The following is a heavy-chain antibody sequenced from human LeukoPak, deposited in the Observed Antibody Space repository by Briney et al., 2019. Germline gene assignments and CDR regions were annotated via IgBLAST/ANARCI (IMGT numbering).Heavy chain of an antibody. CDR2: IYYSGST. D-gene: IGHD3-9*01. Sequence: SETLSLTCTVSGGSISSSSYYWGWIRQPPGKGLEWIGSIYYSGSTYYNPSLKSRVTISVDTSKNQFSLKLSSATAADTAVYYCARHRPGGYDILTGYQPYYYYYGMDVWGQGTTVTVSS. CDR1: GGSISSSSYY. J-gene: IGHJ6*02. CDR3: ARHRPGGYDILTGYQPYYYYYGMDV. V-gene: IGHV4-39*01.